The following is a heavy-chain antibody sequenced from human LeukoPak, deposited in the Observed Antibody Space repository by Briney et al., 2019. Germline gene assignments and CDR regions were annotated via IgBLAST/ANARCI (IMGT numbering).Heavy chain of an antibody. CDR3: AKGPGSTGAYDT. J-gene: IGHJ4*02. V-gene: IGHV3-30*02. CDR2: IRYDGIGK. CDR1: GFTFSDCS. Sequence: GGSLRLSCAASGFTFSDCSMHWVRLAPGKGLEWVAFIRYDGIGKSYADSVKGRFTVSRDNSKNTLFLQMNSLRTEDTAVYYCAKGPGSTGAYDTWGQGTLVTVSS. D-gene: IGHD5-12*01.